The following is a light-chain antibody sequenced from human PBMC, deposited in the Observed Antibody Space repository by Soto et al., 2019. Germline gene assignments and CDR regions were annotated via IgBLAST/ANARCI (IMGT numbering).Light chain of an antibody. CDR3: QQSYSTAPFT. V-gene: IGKV1-39*01. CDR2: SAS. J-gene: IGKJ3*01. Sequence: DIQLTQSPSSLSASVGDRVTITCRASQSISNYLNWYQQKPGKAPKLLIYSASSLHSGVPSRFSGSGSGTDFSLPISSLQPEDYATYYCQQSYSTAPFTFGPGTKVEIK. CDR1: QSISNY.